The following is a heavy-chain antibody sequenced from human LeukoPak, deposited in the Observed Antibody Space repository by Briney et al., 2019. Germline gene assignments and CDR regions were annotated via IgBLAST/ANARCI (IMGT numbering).Heavy chain of an antibody. D-gene: IGHD3-22*01. CDR1: GFTVSSNY. J-gene: IGHJ4*02. CDR2: IYSGGSI. CDR3: ARGPSAYYYDSSGFHPAYFDY. V-gene: IGHV3-53*01. Sequence: GGSLRLSCAASGFTVSSNYMSWVRQAPGKGLEWVSVIYSGGSIYYADSVKGRFTISRDNSKNTLYLQMNSLRAEDTAVYYCARGPSAYYYDSSGFHPAYFDYWGQGTLVTVSS.